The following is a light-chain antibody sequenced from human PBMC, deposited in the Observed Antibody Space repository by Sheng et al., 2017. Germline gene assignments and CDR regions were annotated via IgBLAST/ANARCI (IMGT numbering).Light chain of an antibody. CDR3: QQYSSSRT. V-gene: IGKV3-20*01. J-gene: IGKJ1*01. Sequence: EIVLTQSPATLSLSPGERATLSCRASQSVSSSYLAWYQQKPGQAPRLLIYGASSRATGIPDRFSGSGSGTDFTLTISRLEPEDFAVYYCQQYSSSRTFGQGTKVEIK. CDR2: GAS. CDR1: QSVSSSY.